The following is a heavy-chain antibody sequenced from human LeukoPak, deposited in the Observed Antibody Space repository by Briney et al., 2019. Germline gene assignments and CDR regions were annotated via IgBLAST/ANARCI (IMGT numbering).Heavy chain of an antibody. CDR2: ISGSGAST. CDR1: GFTFSSYA. CDR3: AKDKAFWSGFGYFDY. D-gene: IGHD3-3*01. J-gene: IGHJ4*02. V-gene: IGHV3-23*01. Sequence: GGSLRLSCAASGFTFSSYAMSWVRQAPGKGLEWVSAISGSGASTSYTDSVKGRFTISRDNSKNTLYLQMNSLRAEDTAAYYCAKDKAFWSGFGYFDYWGQGTQVTVSS.